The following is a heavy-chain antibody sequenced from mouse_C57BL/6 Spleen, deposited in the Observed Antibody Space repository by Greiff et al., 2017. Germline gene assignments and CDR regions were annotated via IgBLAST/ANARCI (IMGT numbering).Heavy chain of an antibody. CDR2: IYPGDGDT. J-gene: IGHJ4*01. V-gene: IGHV1-82*01. CDR1: GYAFSSSW. D-gene: IGHD1-1*01. Sequence: VQLQQSGPELVKPGASVKISCKASGYAFSSSWMNWVKQRPGKGLEWIGRIYPGDGDTNYNGKFKGKATLTADKSSSTAYMHLSSLTSEDSAVYFCARDYYGSSAYAMDYWGQGTSVTVSS. CDR3: ARDYYGSSAYAMDY.